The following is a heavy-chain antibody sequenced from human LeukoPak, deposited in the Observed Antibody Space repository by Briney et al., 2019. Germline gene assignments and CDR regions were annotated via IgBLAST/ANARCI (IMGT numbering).Heavy chain of an antibody. CDR1: GGSISSSNW. J-gene: IGHJ6*03. CDR2: IYHSGST. Sequence: SETLSLTCAVSGGSISSSNWWSWVRQPPGKGLEWIGEIYHSGSTNYNPSLKSRVTISVDNSKNQFSLKLSSVTAADTAVYYCATSSSGWYHYYYYYYMDVWGKGTTVTISS. V-gene: IGHV4-4*02. CDR3: ATSSSGWYHYYYYYYMDV. D-gene: IGHD6-19*01.